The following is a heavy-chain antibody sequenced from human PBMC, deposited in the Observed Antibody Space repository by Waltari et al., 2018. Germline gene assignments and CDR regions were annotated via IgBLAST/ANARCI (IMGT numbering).Heavy chain of an antibody. D-gene: IGHD3-22*01. CDR2: IKQDGSDK. CDR3: ARLNWDVVKAFDY. V-gene: IGHV3-7*01. J-gene: IGHJ4*02. CDR1: GSTFSSTW. Sequence: EVQLVESGGGLVQPGGSLRLSCAASGSTFSSTWMGWVRQAPGKGLEWVANIKQDGSDKYYVDSVKGRFTISRDNAKNSLYLQMNSLGVEDTAIYYCARLNWDVVKAFDYWGQGTLVTVSS.